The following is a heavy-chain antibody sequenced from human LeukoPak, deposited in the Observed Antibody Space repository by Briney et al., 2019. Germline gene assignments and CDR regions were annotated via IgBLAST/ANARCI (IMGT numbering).Heavy chain of an antibody. Sequence: PSQTLSLTCTVSGGSIRSGGYYWSWIRQYPGKGLEWIGYIYYSGSAYYNPSLKSRVTISVDTSKNQFSLKLSSVTAADTAVYFCANWRKTTLGGGFDPWSQGTLVTVSS. CDR3: ANWRKTTLGGGFDP. V-gene: IGHV4-31*03. D-gene: IGHD1-1*01. CDR1: GGSIRSGGYY. J-gene: IGHJ5*02. CDR2: IYYSGSA.